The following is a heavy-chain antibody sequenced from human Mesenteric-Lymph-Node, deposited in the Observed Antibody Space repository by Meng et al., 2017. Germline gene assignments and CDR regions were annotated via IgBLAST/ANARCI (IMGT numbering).Heavy chain of an antibody. Sequence: GSLRLSCTVSGGSISSYYWSWIRQPAGKGLEWIGRIYTSGSTNYNTSLKSRVTMSVDTSKNQFSLKLSSVTAAATAVYSCARDQGYCSNGACYTLLDYWGQGTLVTVSS. CDR3: ARDQGYCSNGACYTLLDY. D-gene: IGHD2-8*01. V-gene: IGHV4-4*07. CDR1: GGSISSYY. CDR2: IYTSGST. J-gene: IGHJ4*02.